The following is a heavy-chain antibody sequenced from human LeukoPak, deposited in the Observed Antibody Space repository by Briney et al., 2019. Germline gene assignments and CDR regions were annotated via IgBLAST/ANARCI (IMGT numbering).Heavy chain of an antibody. V-gene: IGHV5-51*01. CDR3: ARTQSNYVIDY. CDR2: IYPGDSDT. Sequence: KRGESLKISCKGSGYNFTSYWIGWVRQMPGKGLEWMGIIYPGDSDTRYSPSFQGQVTISADKSISTAYLQWGSLKASDTAMYYCARTQSNYVIDYWGQGTLVTVSS. CDR1: GYNFTSYW. J-gene: IGHJ4*02. D-gene: IGHD4-11*01.